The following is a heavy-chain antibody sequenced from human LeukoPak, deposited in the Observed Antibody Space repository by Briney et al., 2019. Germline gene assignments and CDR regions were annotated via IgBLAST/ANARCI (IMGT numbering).Heavy chain of an antibody. CDR2: INPNSGGT. J-gene: IGHJ4*02. V-gene: IGHV1-2*02. D-gene: IGHD6-19*01. Sequence: ASVKVSCKASGYTFTGYYMHWVRQAPGQGLEWMRWINPNSGGTNYAQKFQGRVTMTRDTSISTAYMELSRLRSDDTAVYYCARDPTSRGRAYYFDYWGQGTLVTVSS. CDR3: ARDPTSRGRAYYFDY. CDR1: GYTFTGYY.